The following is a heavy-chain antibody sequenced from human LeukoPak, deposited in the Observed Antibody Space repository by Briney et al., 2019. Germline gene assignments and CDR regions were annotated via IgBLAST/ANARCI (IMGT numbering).Heavy chain of an antibody. Sequence: PSETLSLTCTVSGGSISSGDYYWRWIRQPPGRGLEWIRYIYYSGSTYYNPSLKSRVTISVDTSKNQFSLKLSSVTAADTAVYYCARVLGQIDYWGQGTLVTVSS. CDR1: GGSISSGDYY. CDR2: IYYSGST. CDR3: ARVLGQIDY. V-gene: IGHV4-30-4*08. D-gene: IGHD3-3*02. J-gene: IGHJ4*02.